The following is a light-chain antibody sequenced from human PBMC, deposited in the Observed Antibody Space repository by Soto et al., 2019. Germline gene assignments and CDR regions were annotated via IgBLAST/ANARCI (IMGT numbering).Light chain of an antibody. CDR2: EVS. Sequence: QSALTQPASVSGSPGQSITISCTGTSSDVGGYNYVSWYQQHPGKAPKLMIYEVSNRPSGVSNRFSGYKSGNTASLTISGLQAEDEADYYCSSYTISSVWVFGGGTQLTVL. CDR3: SSYTISSVWV. CDR1: SSDVGGYNY. J-gene: IGLJ3*02. V-gene: IGLV2-14*01.